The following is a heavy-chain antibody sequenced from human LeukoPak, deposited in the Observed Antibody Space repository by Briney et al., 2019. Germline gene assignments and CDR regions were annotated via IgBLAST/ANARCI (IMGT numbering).Heavy chain of an antibody. CDR3: ARGEVCSGGSCYRSRKPYDY. V-gene: IGHV4-34*01. D-gene: IGHD2-15*01. Sequence: PSETLSLTCAVYGGSFSGYYWSWIRQPPGKGLEWIGEINHSGSTNYNPSLKGRVTISVDTSKNQFSLKLSSVTAADTAVYYCARGEVCSGGSCYRSRKPYDYWGQGTLVTVSS. J-gene: IGHJ4*02. CDR1: GGSFSGYY. CDR2: INHSGST.